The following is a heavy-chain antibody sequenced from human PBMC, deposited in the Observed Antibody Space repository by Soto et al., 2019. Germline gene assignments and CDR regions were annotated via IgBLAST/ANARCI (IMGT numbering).Heavy chain of an antibody. CDR3: ARHKVGYFEQECYYYGMDV. CDR2: IYPGDSKT. J-gene: IGHJ6*02. D-gene: IGHD3-9*01. Sequence: PGESLKISCRGSGYTFTDYWIVWVRQMPGKGLEWMGVIYPGDSKTKYSPSFQGQVTLSADKSITTAYLQWSSLKASDTAVYYCARHKVGYFEQECYYYGMDVWGQGTTVTVSS. V-gene: IGHV5-51*01. CDR1: GYTFTDYW.